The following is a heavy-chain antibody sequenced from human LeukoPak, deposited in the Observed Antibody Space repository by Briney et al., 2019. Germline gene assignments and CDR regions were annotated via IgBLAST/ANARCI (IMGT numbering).Heavy chain of an antibody. CDR2: INHSGST. D-gene: IGHD3-10*01. J-gene: IGHJ4*02. Sequence: PSETLSLTCAVYGGSFSGYYWSWIRQPPGKGLEWIGEINHSGSTNYNPSLKSRVTISVDTSKNQFSLKLSSVTAADTAVYYCARHPRYYYAWVSWGQGTLVTVSS. V-gene: IGHV4-34*01. CDR1: GGSFSGYY. CDR3: ARHPRYYYAWVS.